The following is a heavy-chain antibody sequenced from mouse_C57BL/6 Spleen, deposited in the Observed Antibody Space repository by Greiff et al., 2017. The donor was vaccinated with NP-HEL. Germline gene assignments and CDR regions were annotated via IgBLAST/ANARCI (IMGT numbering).Heavy chain of an antibody. CDR1: GYTFTDYY. Sequence: EVQLQQSGPELVKPGASVKISCKASGYTFTDYYMNWVKQSHGKSLEWIGDINPNNGGTSYNQKFKGKATLTVDKSSSTAYMELRSLTSEDSAVYYCALLLRYFDVWGTGTTVTVSS. J-gene: IGHJ1*03. CDR3: ALLLRYFDV. V-gene: IGHV1-26*01. CDR2: INPNNGGT. D-gene: IGHD1-1*01.